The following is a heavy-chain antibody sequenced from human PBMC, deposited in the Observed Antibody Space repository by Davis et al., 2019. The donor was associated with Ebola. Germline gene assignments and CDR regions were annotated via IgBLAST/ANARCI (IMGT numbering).Heavy chain of an antibody. D-gene: IGHD3-3*01. V-gene: IGHV4-39*07. CDR2: IYYSGST. Sequence: MPSETLSLTCTVSGGSISSSSYYWGWIRQPPGKGLEWIGSIYYSGSTYYNPSLKSRVTISVDTSKNQFSLKLSSVTAADTAVYYCASLHYDFWSGYYTTHWFDPWGQGTLVTVSS. CDR1: GGSISSSSYY. J-gene: IGHJ5*02. CDR3: ASLHYDFWSGYYTTHWFDP.